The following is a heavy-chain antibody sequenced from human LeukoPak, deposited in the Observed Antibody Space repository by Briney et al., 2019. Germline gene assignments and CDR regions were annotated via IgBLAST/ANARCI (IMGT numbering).Heavy chain of an antibody. D-gene: IGHD6-13*01. CDR3: ARDGRAAAGSDAFDI. Sequence: SETLSLTCTVSGGSISSYYWSWIRQPPGKGLEWIGYIYYSGSTNYNPSLKSRVTISVDTSKNQFSLKLSSVTAADTAVYYCARDGRAAAGSDAFDIWGQGTMVTVSS. CDR1: GGSISSYY. J-gene: IGHJ3*02. CDR2: IYYSGST. V-gene: IGHV4-59*01.